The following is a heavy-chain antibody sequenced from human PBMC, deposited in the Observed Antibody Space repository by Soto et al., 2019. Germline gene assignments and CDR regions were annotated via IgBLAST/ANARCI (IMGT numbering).Heavy chain of an antibody. CDR2: ISGSGGST. CDR1: GFTLRSYA. J-gene: IGHJ4*02. CDR3: ARDMRHYGSGSSYYFDY. D-gene: IGHD3-10*01. V-gene: IGHV3-23*01. Sequence: GGSLRLSCAASGFTLRSYAMSWVRQAPGKGLEWVSGISGSGGSTYYADSVKGRFTISRDNSKNTLYLQMNSLRAEDTAVYYCARDMRHYGSGSSYYFDYWGQGTLVTVSS.